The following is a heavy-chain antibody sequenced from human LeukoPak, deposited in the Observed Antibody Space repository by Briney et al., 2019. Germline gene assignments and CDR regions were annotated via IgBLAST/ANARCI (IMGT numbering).Heavy chain of an antibody. CDR1: GDSISGSDYY. D-gene: IGHD3-9*01. Sequence: PSETLSLTCTVSGDSISGSDYYWGWIRQPPGKGLEWIANIWYSGSAYYNPSLQSRVTITVDTSKNQFSLNVRSVTAADSAVYYCLKHAGRIILTWGQGTRVTVSS. V-gene: IGHV4-39*01. J-gene: IGHJ5*02. CDR2: IWYSGSA. CDR3: LKHAGRIILT.